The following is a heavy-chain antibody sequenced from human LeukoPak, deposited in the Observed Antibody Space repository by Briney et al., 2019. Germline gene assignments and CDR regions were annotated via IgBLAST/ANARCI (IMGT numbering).Heavy chain of an antibody. CDR3: AKDPYSYGFGNWFDP. CDR1: GFTFSSYG. D-gene: IGHD5-18*01. Sequence: GASLRLSCAASGFTFSSYGMHWVRQAPGKGLEWVAVISYDGSNKYYADSVKGRFTIYRDNSKNTLYLQMNSLRAEDTAVYYCAKDPYSYGFGNWFDPWGQGTLVTVSS. V-gene: IGHV3-30*18. CDR2: ISYDGSNK. J-gene: IGHJ5*02.